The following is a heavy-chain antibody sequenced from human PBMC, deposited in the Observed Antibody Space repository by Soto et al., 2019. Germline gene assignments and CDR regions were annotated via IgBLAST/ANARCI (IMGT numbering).Heavy chain of an antibody. D-gene: IGHD6-19*01. CDR2: IYTSGST. J-gene: IGHJ5*02. CDR1: GGSISSYY. CDR3: ARVLIAVAGTWFDP. V-gene: IGHV4-4*07. Sequence: QVQLQESGPGLVKPSETLSLTCTVSGGSISSYYWSWIRQPAGKGLEWMGRIYTSGSTNYNPSLKSRVTMSVDTSKNQFSLKLSSVTAADTAVYYCARVLIAVAGTWFDPWGQGTLVTVSS.